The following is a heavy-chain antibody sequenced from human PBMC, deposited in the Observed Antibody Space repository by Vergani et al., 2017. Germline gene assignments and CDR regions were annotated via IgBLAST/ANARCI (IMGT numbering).Heavy chain of an antibody. D-gene: IGHD2-21*02. CDR1: GFTFSSYA. CDR2: ISGSGGNT. CDR3: AKDSEGGVVTAHWYFDL. J-gene: IGHJ2*01. V-gene: IGHV3-23*01. Sequence: EVQLLESGGGLVQPGGSLRLSCAASGFTFSSYAMSWVRQAPGKGLEWVSGISGSGGNTYNADSVKGRFTISRDNSKNTLYLQMHSLRAEDTAVYYCAKDSEGGVVTAHWYFDLWGRGTLVTVSS.